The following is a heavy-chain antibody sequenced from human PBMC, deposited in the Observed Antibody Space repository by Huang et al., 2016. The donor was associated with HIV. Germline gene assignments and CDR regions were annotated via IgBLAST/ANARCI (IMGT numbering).Heavy chain of an antibody. CDR1: GYSFSIFW. J-gene: IGHJ3*01. CDR3: AKGRRAFDV. Sequence: EVQLVQSGAEVKKPGESLKISCTGSGYSFSIFWIAGVRQMPGKGLEWMGIIYPVESKATYSPSFEGHVSSSVDKSINTVYLHWSSLKASDTAIYYCAKGRRAFDVWGQGTWVTVSS. CDR2: IYPVESKA. V-gene: IGHV5-51*03.